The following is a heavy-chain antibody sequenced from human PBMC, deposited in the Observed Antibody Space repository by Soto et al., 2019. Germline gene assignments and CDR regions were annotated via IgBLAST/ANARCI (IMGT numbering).Heavy chain of an antibody. J-gene: IGHJ5*02. CDR3: ARAFDCGSTSCHFENWFDP. V-gene: IGHV4-30-4*01. CDR2: MSYSGST. Sequence: SETLSLTCTVSGGSISSGDYYWSWIRQPPGKGLEWIGYMSYSGSTYYNPSLKSRVTISVDTSKNQFSLKPTSVTAADTAVYYCARAFDCGSTSCHFENWFDPWGQGTLVTVSS. CDR1: GGSISSGDYY. D-gene: IGHD2-2*01.